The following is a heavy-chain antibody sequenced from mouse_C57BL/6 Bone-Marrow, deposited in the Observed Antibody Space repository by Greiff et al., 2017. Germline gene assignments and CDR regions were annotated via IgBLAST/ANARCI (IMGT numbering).Heavy chain of an antibody. CDR2: INSAGGST. CDR1: EYEFPSHD. J-gene: IGHJ1*03. Sequence: EVQVVESGGGLVQPGESLKLSCESNEYEFPSHDMSWVRKTPEKRLELVAAINSAGGSTYYPDTMERRFIISRDTTKKTLYLQMSSLRSEDTALYYCARLTGATYWYFDVWGTGTTVTVSS. V-gene: IGHV5-2*01. D-gene: IGHD4-1*01. CDR3: ARLTGATYWYFDV.